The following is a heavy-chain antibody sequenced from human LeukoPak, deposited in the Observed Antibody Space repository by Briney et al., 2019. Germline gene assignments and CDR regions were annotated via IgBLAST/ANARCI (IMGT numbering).Heavy chain of an antibody. J-gene: IGHJ4*02. Sequence: GGSLRLSCAASGFTFTSYSMNWVRQAPGKGLEWVSTISGGGGSTYYADSVKGRFTISRDNSKNTLYLQVNSLRAEDTAVYYCAKDRKEAAFDYWGQGTLVTVSS. CDR2: ISGGGGST. D-gene: IGHD6-25*01. CDR3: AKDRKEAAFDY. CDR1: GFTFTSYS. V-gene: IGHV3-23*01.